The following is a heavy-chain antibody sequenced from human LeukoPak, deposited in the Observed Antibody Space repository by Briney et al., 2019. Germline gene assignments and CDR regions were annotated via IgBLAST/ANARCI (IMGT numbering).Heavy chain of an antibody. CDR2: FDPEDGET. CDR1: GYTLTELS. J-gene: IGHJ5*02. Sequence: ASVKVSCKVSGYTLTELSMHWVRQAPGKGLEWMGGFDPEDGETIYAQKFQGRVTMTEDTSTDTAYMELSSLRSEDTAVYYCATLFLVTGYSSSFDPWGQGTLVTVSS. CDR3: ATLFLVTGYSSSFDP. V-gene: IGHV1-24*01. D-gene: IGHD6-13*01.